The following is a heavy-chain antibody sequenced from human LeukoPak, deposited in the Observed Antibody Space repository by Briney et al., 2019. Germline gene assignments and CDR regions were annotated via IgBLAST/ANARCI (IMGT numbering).Heavy chain of an antibody. CDR1: GFTFINYW. CDR2: IKQDGSEK. V-gene: IGHV3-7*01. Sequence: HPGGSLRLSCAASGFTFINYWMSWVRQAPGKGLEWVANIKQDGSEKYYVDSVKDRFTISRDNAKNSLYLQMNSLRAEDAAVYYCTRENWYIDYWGQGNLVTVSS. J-gene: IGHJ4*02. CDR3: TRENWYIDY.